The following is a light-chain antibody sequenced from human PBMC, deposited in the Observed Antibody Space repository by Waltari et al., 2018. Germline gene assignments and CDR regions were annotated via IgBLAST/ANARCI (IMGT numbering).Light chain of an antibody. V-gene: IGKV4-1*01. CDR1: QSVLYSSNNKNY. J-gene: IGKJ2*02. CDR2: WAS. CDR3: QQFYSTPRT. Sequence: DIVMTQSPDSLAVSLGERDTINCKSSQSVLYSSNNKNYLAWYQQKPGQPPNLLIYWASTRESGVPDRFSGSGSGSDFTLTISSLQAEDVAVYYCQQFYSTPRTFGQGTKLEI.